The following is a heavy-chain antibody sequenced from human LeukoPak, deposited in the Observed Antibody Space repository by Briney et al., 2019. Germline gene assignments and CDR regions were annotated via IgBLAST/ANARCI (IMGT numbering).Heavy chain of an antibody. J-gene: IGHJ5*02. V-gene: IGHV3-64*04. CDR2: ISGNGDST. Sequence: GGSLTLSCSASGFTFSSHAMHWVRQAPGKGLEYVSVISGNGDSTYYVDSVKGRFTISRDNSKNTLYLQMNSLRAEDTAVYYCAKDQEAMVLYWFDPWGQGTLVTVSS. CDR3: AKDQEAMVLYWFDP. D-gene: IGHD5-18*01. CDR1: GFTFSSHA.